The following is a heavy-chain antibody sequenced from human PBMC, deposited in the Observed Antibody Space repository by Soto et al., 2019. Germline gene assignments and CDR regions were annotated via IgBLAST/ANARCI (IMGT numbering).Heavy chain of an antibody. Sequence: QVQLQESGPGLVKPSGTLSLTCAVSGGSISSSNWWSWVRQPPGKGLEWIGEIYHSGSTNYNPSLKSRVTISVDKSKNQFSLKLSSVTAADTALYYCARGGRYCSGGSCPRWFDPWGQGTLVTVSS. CDR1: GGSISSSNW. J-gene: IGHJ5*02. CDR2: IYHSGST. CDR3: ARGGRYCSGGSCPRWFDP. D-gene: IGHD2-15*01. V-gene: IGHV4-4*02.